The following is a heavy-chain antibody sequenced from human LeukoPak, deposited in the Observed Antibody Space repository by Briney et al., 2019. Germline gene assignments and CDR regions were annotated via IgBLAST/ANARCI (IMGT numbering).Heavy chain of an antibody. Sequence: GGSLRLSCAASGFTFDDYTMHWVRQAPGKGLEWVSLISWDGGSTYYADSVKGRFTISRDNSKNSLYLQMNSLRTEDTALYYCAEDSGSSWQDYYYMDVWGKGTTVTVSS. CDR1: GFTFDDYT. CDR2: ISWDGGST. D-gene: IGHD6-13*01. V-gene: IGHV3-43*01. J-gene: IGHJ6*03. CDR3: AEDSGSSWQDYYYMDV.